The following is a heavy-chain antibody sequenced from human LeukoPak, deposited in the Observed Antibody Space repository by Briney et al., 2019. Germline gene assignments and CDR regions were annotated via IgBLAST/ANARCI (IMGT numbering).Heavy chain of an antibody. V-gene: IGHV4-59*01. J-gene: IGHJ1*01. D-gene: IGHD6-19*01. Sequence: SETLSLTCTVSGGSISSYYWSWIRQPPGKGLEWIGYIYYTGSTNYNPSLKSRVTISVDTSKNQFSLKLSSVTAADTAVYYCARGGWYPESFQHWGQGALVTVSS. CDR3: ARGGWYPESFQH. CDR2: IYYTGST. CDR1: GGSISSYY.